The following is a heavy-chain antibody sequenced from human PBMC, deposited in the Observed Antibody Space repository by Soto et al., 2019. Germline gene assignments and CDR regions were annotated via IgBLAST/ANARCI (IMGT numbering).Heavy chain of an antibody. CDR2: IDPSDSYT. J-gene: IGHJ6*02. Sequence: GESLKISCKGSGYSFTSYWISWVRQMPGKGLEWMGRIDPSDSYTNYSPSFQGHVTISADKSISTAYLQWSSLKASDTAMYYCARRFVVITPSLRYYYYGKEMWSQGT. V-gene: IGHV5-10-1*01. CDR3: ARRFVVITPSLRYYYYGKEM. D-gene: IGHD3-22*01. CDR1: GYSFTSYW.